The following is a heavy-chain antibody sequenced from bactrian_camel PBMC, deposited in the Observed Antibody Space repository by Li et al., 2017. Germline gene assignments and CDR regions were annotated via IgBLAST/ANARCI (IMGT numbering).Heavy chain of an antibody. CDR3: ANLDGHY. V-gene: IGHV3-2*01. CDR1: GFTFGVFY. Sequence: QVQLVESGGGLVQPGGSLRLSCAASGFTFGVFYMSWVRLAPGKGLEWVSSIYGDTTNYKESIKGRFAISRDNAKNRVYLELNSLKTDDTAIYYCANLDGHYWGQGTQVTVS. J-gene: IGHJ4*01. CDR2: IYGDTT.